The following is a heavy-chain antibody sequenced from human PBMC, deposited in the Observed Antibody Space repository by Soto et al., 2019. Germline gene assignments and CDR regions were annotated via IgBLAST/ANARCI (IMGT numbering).Heavy chain of an antibody. CDR1: GFAFNNYA. V-gene: IGHV3-23*01. D-gene: IGHD3-16*01. Sequence: EVQLLDSGGGLVQPGGSLRLSCAASGFAFNNYAITWFLQAPGKGLEWVSTISNNGFTTYYADSVKGRFTISRDNSMHTVYLQMSSLRAEDTALYYCAKERAERGIDYWGQGTLVTVSS. CDR3: AKERAERGIDY. J-gene: IGHJ4*02. CDR2: ISNNGFTT.